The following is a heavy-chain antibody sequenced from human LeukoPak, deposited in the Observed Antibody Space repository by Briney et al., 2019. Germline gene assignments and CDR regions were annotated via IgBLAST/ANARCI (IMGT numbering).Heavy chain of an antibody. V-gene: IGHV3-53*04. CDR1: GFTVSNNY. D-gene: IGHD6-13*01. Sequence: GGSLRLSCAASGFTVSNNYMRWVRQAPGKGLEWVSSIYSRGSTSYVDSVKGRFTISRHNSKNTLYLQMNSLRAEDTAVYYCARVIAAAGYGMDVWGQGTTVTVSS. J-gene: IGHJ6*02. CDR3: ARVIAAAGYGMDV. CDR2: IYSRGST.